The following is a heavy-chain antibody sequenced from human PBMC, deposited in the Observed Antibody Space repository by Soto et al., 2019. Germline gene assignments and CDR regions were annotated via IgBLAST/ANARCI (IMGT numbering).Heavy chain of an antibody. Sequence: GGSLRLSCAASGFTFDDYAMHLVRQAPGKGLERVSGISWNSGSIGYADSVKGRFTISRDNAKNSLYLQMNSLRAEDTALYYCAKAGIAARPTYYYYYMDVWGKGTTVTVSS. CDR2: ISWNSGSI. V-gene: IGHV3-9*01. CDR1: GFTFDDYA. D-gene: IGHD6-6*01. J-gene: IGHJ6*03. CDR3: AKAGIAARPTYYYYYMDV.